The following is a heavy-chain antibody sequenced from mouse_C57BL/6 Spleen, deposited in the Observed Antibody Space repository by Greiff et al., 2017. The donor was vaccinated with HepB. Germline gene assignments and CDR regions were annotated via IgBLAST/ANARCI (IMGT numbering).Heavy chain of an antibody. Sequence: EVQGVESGGDLVKPGGSLKLSCAASGFTFSSYGMSWVRQTPDKRLEWVATISSGGSYTYYPDSVKGRFTISRDNAKNTLYLQMSSLKSEDTAMYYCARPQEFAYWGQGTLVTVSA. V-gene: IGHV5-6*01. CDR1: GFTFSSYG. J-gene: IGHJ3*01. CDR3: ARPQEFAY. CDR2: ISSGGSYT.